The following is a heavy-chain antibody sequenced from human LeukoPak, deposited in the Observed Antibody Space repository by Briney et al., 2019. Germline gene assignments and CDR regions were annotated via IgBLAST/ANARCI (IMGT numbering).Heavy chain of an antibody. V-gene: IGHV3-7*05. CDR2: IKQDGTEK. CDR3: ARFVLWNFDY. J-gene: IGHJ4*02. CDR1: GFTFSSYW. Sequence: GGSLRLSCAASGFTFSSYWMSWVRQAPGKGLEWVANIKQDGTEKYYVDSVKGRFTISRHKSKNTLYLQMNSLRAEDTAVYYCARFVLWNFDYWGQGTLVTVSS. D-gene: IGHD2-21*01.